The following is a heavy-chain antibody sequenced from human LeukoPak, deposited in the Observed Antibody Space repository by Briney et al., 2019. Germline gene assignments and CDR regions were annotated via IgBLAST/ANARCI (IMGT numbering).Heavy chain of an antibody. CDR1: GFTFSNAW. CDR3: TIYIVGATIPGEY. D-gene: IGHD1-26*01. V-gene: IGHV3-15*01. Sequence: PGGPLRPPCAAFGFTFSNAWMSWVRQAPGKGREGMGRFLRKSESGKTGYAAPVKGRFSISRAASQNTLYLQTKSLENDEYTRENCTIYIVGATIPGEYWGQGTLVTVSS. J-gene: IGHJ4*02. CDR2: FLRKSESGKT.